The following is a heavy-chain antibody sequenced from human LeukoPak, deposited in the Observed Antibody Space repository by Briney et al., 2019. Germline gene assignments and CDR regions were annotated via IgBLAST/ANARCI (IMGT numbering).Heavy chain of an antibody. J-gene: IGHJ4*02. CDR2: ISSSGSTI. Sequence: GGSLRLSCAASGFTFSSYEMNWVRQAPGKGLEWVSYISSSGSTIYYADSVKGRFTISRDNAKNSLYLQMNSLRAEDTAVYYCAREHRYGSHFDYWGQGTLVTVSS. CDR1: GFTFSSYE. V-gene: IGHV3-48*03. D-gene: IGHD5-18*01. CDR3: AREHRYGSHFDY.